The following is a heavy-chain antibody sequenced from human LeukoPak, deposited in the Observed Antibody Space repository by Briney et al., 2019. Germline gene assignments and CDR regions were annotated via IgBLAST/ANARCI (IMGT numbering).Heavy chain of an antibody. CDR3: AREHPPGYYYMDV. V-gene: IGHV4-34*01. CDR2: INHSGST. Sequence: PSETLSLTCAVYGGSFSGYYWSWIRQPPGKGLEWIGEINHSGSTNYNPSLKSRVTISVDTSKNQFSLKLSSVTAEDTAVYYCAREHPPGYYYMDVWGKGTTVTISS. CDR1: GGSFSGYY. J-gene: IGHJ6*03.